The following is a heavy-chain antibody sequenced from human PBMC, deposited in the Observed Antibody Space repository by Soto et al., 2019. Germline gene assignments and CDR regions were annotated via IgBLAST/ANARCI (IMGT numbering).Heavy chain of an antibody. CDR3: ARRSDCGGDCYYAFDI. CDR2: IYPGDSDT. Sequence: PGESLKISCKGSGYSFTSYWIGWVRQMPGKGLEWMGIIYPGDSDTRYSPSFQGQVTISADKSISTAYLQWSSLKASDTAMYYCARRSDCGGDCYYAFDIWGQGTMVTVSS. J-gene: IGHJ3*02. D-gene: IGHD2-21*01. CDR1: GYSFTSYW. V-gene: IGHV5-51*01.